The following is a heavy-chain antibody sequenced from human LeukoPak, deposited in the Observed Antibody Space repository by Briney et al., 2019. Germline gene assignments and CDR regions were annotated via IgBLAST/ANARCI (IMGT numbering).Heavy chain of an antibody. CDR2: IYYSGST. CDR1: GGSISSYY. CDR3: ARLANYDFWRGPYPHDAFDI. D-gene: IGHD3-3*01. Sequence: PSETLSLTCTVSGGSISSYYWSWIRQPPGKGLEWIGYIYYSGSTNYNPSLKNRVTISVDTSKNQFSLKVTSVTAADTAVFYCARLANYDFWRGPYPHDAFDIWGQGTMVTVSS. J-gene: IGHJ3*02. V-gene: IGHV4-59*08.